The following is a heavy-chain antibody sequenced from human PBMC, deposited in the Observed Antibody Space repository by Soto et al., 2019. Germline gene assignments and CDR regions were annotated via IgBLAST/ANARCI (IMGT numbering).Heavy chain of an antibody. CDR2: IIPIFGTA. J-gene: IGHJ6*02. Sequence: GASLKVSCKSSGGTFSSYAISCVRQAPGQGLEWMGGIIPIFGTANYAQKFQGRVTITADESTSTAYMELSSLRSEDTAVYYCASYYGPYYYYGMDVWGQGTTVTVSS. CDR1: GGTFSSYA. D-gene: IGHD3-16*01. CDR3: ASYYGPYYYYGMDV. V-gene: IGHV1-69*13.